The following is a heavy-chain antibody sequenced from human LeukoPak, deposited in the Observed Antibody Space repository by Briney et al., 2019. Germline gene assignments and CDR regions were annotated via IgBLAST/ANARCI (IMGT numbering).Heavy chain of an antibody. CDR1: SGSFRGYY. CDR2: INDSGST. Sequence: SETLSLTCAVYSGSFRGYYWSWIRKPPGKGLEWIGEINDSGSTNHTPSRNRRVPISLDTAQKQFSLKLNSVTAADTAVYYCARQRRRWGFGELFYIWFDPWGQGTLVTVSS. D-gene: IGHD3-10*01. CDR3: ARQRRRWGFGELFYIWFDP. V-gene: IGHV4-34*01. J-gene: IGHJ5*02.